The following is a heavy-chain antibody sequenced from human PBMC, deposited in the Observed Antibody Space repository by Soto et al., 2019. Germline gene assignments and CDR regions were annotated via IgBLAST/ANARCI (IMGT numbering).Heavy chain of an antibody. J-gene: IGHJ4*02. V-gene: IGHV5-51*01. CDR3: ARDGLSSSSSFDY. CDR2: IYPGDSDT. Sequence: SVKISCEACGYIFTTYWIAWVRQMPGKGLEWMGIIYPGDSDTRYSPSFQGQVTMSADKSISTAYLQWTSLRASDTAMYYCARDGLSSSSSFDYWGQGTLVTVSS. CDR1: GYIFTTYW. D-gene: IGHD6-6*01.